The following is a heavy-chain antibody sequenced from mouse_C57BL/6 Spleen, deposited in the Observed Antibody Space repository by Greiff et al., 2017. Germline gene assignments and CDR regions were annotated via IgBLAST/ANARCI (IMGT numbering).Heavy chain of an antibody. CDR2: FYPGSGSI. CDR3: ARHEGEVLSGNYGFAY. D-gene: IGHD2-1*01. J-gene: IGHJ3*01. V-gene: IGHV1-62-2*01. Sequence: QVQLQQSGAELVKPGASVKLSCKASGYTFTEYTIHWVKQRSGQGLEWIGWFYPGSGSIKYNEKFKDKATLTADKSSSTVYMELSRLTSEDSAVYVCARHEGEVLSGNYGFAYWGQGTLVTVSA. CDR1: GYTFTEYT.